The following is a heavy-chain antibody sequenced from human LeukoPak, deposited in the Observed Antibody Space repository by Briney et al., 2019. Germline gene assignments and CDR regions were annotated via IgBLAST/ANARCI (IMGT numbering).Heavy chain of an antibody. J-gene: IGHJ4*02. Sequence: GGSLRLSCAVSGFTFSSYTMSWVRQAPGKGLEWVSAITGDSGSTSYADSVKGRFTISRDNPKNTLYLQMNSLRAEDTAVYFCAKRGVVIRVILVGFHKEAYYFDSWGQGALVTVSS. CDR1: GFTFSSYT. D-gene: IGHD3-22*01. V-gene: IGHV3-23*01. CDR2: ITGDSGST. CDR3: AKRGVVIRVILVGFHKEAYYFDS.